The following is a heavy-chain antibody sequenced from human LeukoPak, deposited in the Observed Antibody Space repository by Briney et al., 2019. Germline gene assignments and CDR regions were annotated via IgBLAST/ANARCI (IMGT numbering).Heavy chain of an antibody. CDR2: INPSGGST. CDR3: ATCSSTSCSDDAFDI. Sequence: ASVKVSCKASGYTFTSYYMHWVRQAPGQGLEWMGIINPSGGSTSYAQKFQGRVTMTRDTSTGTVYMELSSLRSEDTAVYYCATCSSTSCSDDAFDIWGQGTMVTVSS. V-gene: IGHV1-46*01. J-gene: IGHJ3*02. D-gene: IGHD2-2*01. CDR1: GYTFTSYY.